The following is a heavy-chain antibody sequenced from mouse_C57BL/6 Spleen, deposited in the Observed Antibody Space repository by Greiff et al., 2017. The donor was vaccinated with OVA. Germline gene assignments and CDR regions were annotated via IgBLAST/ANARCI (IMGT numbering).Heavy chain of an antibody. V-gene: IGHV1-15*01. J-gene: IGHJ4*01. CDR1: GYTFTDYE. CDR3: TRDRDAMDY. Sequence: VKLMESGAELVRPGASVTLSCKASGYTFTDYEMHWVKQTPVHGLEWIGAIDPETGGPAYNQKFKGKAILTADKSSSTAYMELRSLTSEDSAVYYCTRDRDAMDYWGQGTSVTVSS. D-gene: IGHD3-2*01. CDR2: IDPETGGP.